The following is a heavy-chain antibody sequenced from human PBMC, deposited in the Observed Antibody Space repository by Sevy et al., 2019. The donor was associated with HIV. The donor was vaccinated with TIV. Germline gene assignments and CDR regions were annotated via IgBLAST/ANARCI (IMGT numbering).Heavy chain of an antibody. CDR3: VRDHHLRGRHWFDS. CDR2: MHYGGNT. D-gene: IGHD3-16*01. J-gene: IGHJ5*01. Sequence: SETLSLTCTASGGSLVSPTFYWGWVRQPPGERLEWIAAMHYGGNTYYNPSLKDRLAMSIDTSKNQFSLTLTSVTAADAAVYHCVRDHHLRGRHWFDSWGQGALVTVSS. V-gene: IGHV4-39*02. CDR1: GGSLVSPTFY.